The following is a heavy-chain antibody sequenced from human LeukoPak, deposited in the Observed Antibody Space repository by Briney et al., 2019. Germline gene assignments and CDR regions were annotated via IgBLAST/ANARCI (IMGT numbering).Heavy chain of an antibody. CDR2: INHSGSA. V-gene: IGHV4-34*01. CDR3: ARGLTFDYYYGSGSYPDRDY. J-gene: IGHJ4*02. Sequence: SETLSLTCAVYGGSFSGYYRSWIRQPPGKGLEWIGEINHSGSANYNPSLKSRVTISVDTSKNQFSLKLSSVTAADTAVYYCARGLTFDYYYGSGSYPDRDYWGQGTLVTVPS. D-gene: IGHD3-10*01. CDR1: GGSFSGYY.